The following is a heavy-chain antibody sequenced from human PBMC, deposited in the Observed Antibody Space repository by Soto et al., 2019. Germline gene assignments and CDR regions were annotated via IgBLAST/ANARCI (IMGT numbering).Heavy chain of an antibody. V-gene: IGHV4-31*03. D-gene: IGHD5-12*01. Sequence: PSETLSLTCTVSGGSISSGGYYWSWIRQHPGKGLEWIGYIYYSGSTYYNPSLKSRVTISVDTSKNQFSLKLSSVTAADTAVYYCARWDSGYDYEYYFDYWGQGTLVTVLL. J-gene: IGHJ4*02. CDR2: IYYSGST. CDR3: ARWDSGYDYEYYFDY. CDR1: GGSISSGGYY.